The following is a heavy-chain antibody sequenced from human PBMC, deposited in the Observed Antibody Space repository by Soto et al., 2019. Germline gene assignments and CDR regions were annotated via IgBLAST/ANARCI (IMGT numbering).Heavy chain of an antibody. CDR3: ARGETDLGV. Sequence: QVQLVQSGAEVKKPGSSVKVSCKTSRDTFNKYAFNWVRQAPGQGLEWMGWIIPIFSSRNYAEKFQGRVTITGDDSTSTAYTELRSLRFEDPAVYCCARGETDLGVWGQGTTVTVSS. CDR1: RDTFNKYA. CDR2: IIPIFSSR. V-gene: IGHV1-69*01. J-gene: IGHJ6*02.